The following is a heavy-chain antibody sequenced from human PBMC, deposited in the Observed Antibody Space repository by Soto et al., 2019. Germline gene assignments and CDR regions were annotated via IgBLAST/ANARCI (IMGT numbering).Heavy chain of an antibody. CDR3: AREGLEYSSPGPLDY. V-gene: IGHV3-33*01. D-gene: IGHD6-6*01. J-gene: IGHJ4*02. CDR2: IWYDGSNK. Sequence: PGGSLSLSCAASGFTFSSYGMHWVRQAPGKGLEWVAVIWYDGSNKYYADSVKGRFTISRDNSKNTLYLQMNSLRAEDTAVYYCAREGLEYSSPGPLDYWGQGTLVTVSS. CDR1: GFTFSSYG.